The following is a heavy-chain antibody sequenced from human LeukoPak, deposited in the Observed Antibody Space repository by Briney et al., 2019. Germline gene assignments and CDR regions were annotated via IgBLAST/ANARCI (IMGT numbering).Heavy chain of an antibody. Sequence: ASVKVSCKASGGTFSSYAISWVRQAPGQGLEWMGGIIPIFDTANYAQKFQGRVTITTDESTSTAYMELSSLRSEDTAVYYCASPPGGDGYYYDSSGHSRYDYWGQGTLVTVSS. V-gene: IGHV1-69*05. CDR1: GGTFSSYA. D-gene: IGHD3-22*01. CDR3: ASPPGGDGYYYDSSGHSRYDY. CDR2: IIPIFDTA. J-gene: IGHJ4*02.